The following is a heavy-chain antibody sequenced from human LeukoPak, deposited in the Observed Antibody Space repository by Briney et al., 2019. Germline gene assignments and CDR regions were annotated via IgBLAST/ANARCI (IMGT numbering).Heavy chain of an antibody. V-gene: IGHV4-39*07. CDR3: ARGSVQNGAFDY. CDR2: IYYNGNT. CDR1: GDSISSRTNY. D-gene: IGHD1-1*01. J-gene: IGHJ4*02. Sequence: SETLSLTCPVSGDSISSRTNYWGWIRQPPGKGLEWIGCIYYNGNTYYNPSLRSRVTISLDTSKNQFSLKLSSVTAADTAVYYCARGSVQNGAFDYWGQGTLVTVSS.